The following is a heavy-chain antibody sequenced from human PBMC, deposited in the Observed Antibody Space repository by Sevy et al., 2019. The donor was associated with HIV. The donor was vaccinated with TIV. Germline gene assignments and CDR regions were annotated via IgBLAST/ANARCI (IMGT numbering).Heavy chain of an antibody. J-gene: IGHJ4*02. CDR2: ISYDGSNK. CDR3: AKENNRATAMPYDY. Sequence: GGSLRLSCAASGFTFSSYGMHWVRQAPGKGLEWVAVISYDGSNKDYAHSVKGRFTISRDNSKNTLYLQMNSLRAEDTAVYYCAKENNRATAMPYDYWGQGTLVTVSS. CDR1: GFTFSSYG. D-gene: IGHD5-18*01. V-gene: IGHV3-30*18.